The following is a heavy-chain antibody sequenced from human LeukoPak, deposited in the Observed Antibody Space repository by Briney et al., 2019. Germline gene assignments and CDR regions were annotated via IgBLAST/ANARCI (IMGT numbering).Heavy chain of an antibody. CDR1: GGSISSYY. D-gene: IGHD6-6*01. CDR2: INHSGST. J-gene: IGHJ3*02. V-gene: IGHV4-34*01. Sequence: QPSETLSLTCTVSGGSISSYYWSWIRQPPGKGLEWIGEINHSGSTNYNPSLKSRVTISVDTSKNQFSLKLSSVTAADTAVYYCARPRVEQLDHAFDIWGQGTMVTVSS. CDR3: ARPRVEQLDHAFDI.